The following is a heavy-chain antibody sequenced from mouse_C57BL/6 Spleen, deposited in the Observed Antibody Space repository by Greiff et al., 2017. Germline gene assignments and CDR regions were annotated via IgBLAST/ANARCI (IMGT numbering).Heavy chain of an antibody. CDR3: ALYYYGSSYVDCDY. D-gene: IGHD1-1*01. CDR1: GFNIKDYY. J-gene: IGHJ2*01. CDR2: IDTEDGET. Sequence: VQLMQSGAELVKPGASVKLSCTASGFNIKDYYMYWVKQRTEQGLEWIGRIDTEDGETKYAPNFQGKATISADPSSNTPYLQLISLTSEDTAVYYCALYYYGSSYVDCDYWGQGTTLTVSS. V-gene: IGHV14-2*01.